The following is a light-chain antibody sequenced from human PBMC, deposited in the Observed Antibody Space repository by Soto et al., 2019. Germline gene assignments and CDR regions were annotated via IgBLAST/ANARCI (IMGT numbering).Light chain of an antibody. CDR3: GTWDSSLSAGV. V-gene: IGLV1-51*02. CDR1: SSHIGNNY. Sequence: QSVLTQPPSVSAAPGQKVTISCSGSSSHIGNNYVSWYQHLPGTAPKLLIYENDKRPSGIPDRFSGPKSGTSATLGITGLQTGDEADYYCGTWDSSLSAGVFGGGTKVTVL. CDR2: END. J-gene: IGLJ2*01.